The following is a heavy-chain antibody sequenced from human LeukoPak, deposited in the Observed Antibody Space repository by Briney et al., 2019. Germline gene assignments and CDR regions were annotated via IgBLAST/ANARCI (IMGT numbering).Heavy chain of an antibody. Sequence: SETLSLTCTVSGGSISSSSYYWSWIRQPPGKGLEWIGYIYYSGSTNYNPSLKSRVTISVDTSKNQFSLKLSSVTAADTAVYYCAREGVYYDSSGGWFDPWGQGTLVTVSS. CDR3: AREGVYYDSSGGWFDP. CDR1: GGSISSSSYY. V-gene: IGHV4-61*01. J-gene: IGHJ5*02. D-gene: IGHD3-22*01. CDR2: IYYSGST.